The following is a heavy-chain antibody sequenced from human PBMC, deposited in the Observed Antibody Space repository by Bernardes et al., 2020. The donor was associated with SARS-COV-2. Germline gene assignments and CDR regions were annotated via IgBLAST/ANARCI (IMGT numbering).Heavy chain of an antibody. CDR2: IYSGGST. V-gene: IGHV3-53*01. CDR1: GFTVSSNY. D-gene: IGHD3-10*01. Sequence: GGSLRLSCAASGFTVSSNYMSWVRQAPGKGLEWVSVIYSGGSTYYADSVKGRFTISRDNSKNTLYLQMNSLRAEDTAVYYCARGWFGELGYYFDYWGQGTLVTVSS. J-gene: IGHJ4*02. CDR3: ARGWFGELGYYFDY.